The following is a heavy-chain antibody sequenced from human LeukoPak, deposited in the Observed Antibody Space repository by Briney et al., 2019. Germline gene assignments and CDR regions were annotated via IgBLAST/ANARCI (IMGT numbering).Heavy chain of an antibody. J-gene: IGHJ4*02. CDR2: IYYSGST. V-gene: IGHV4-59*01. CDR3: ARGDVGYCSSTSCHYFDY. D-gene: IGHD2-2*01. Sequence: SETLSLTCTVSGGSISSYYWSWIRQPPGKGLEWIGYIYYSGSTNYNPSLKSRVTISVDTSKNQFSLKLSSVTAADTAVYYCARGDVGYCSSTSCHYFDYWGQGTLVTASS. CDR1: GGSISSYY.